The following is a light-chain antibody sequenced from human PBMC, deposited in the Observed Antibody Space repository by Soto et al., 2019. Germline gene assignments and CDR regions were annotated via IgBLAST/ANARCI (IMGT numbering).Light chain of an antibody. V-gene: IGKV1-12*01. J-gene: IGKJ1*01. CDR2: AAS. Sequence: DIQMTQSPSSVSASVVDRVTMTCRASQGISSWLVWYQQKPGKAPKLLIYAASSLQSGVPSRFSGSGSGTDFTLTISGLQPEDLATYYCQQANSFPWTFGQGTKVDIK. CDR3: QQANSFPWT. CDR1: QGISSW.